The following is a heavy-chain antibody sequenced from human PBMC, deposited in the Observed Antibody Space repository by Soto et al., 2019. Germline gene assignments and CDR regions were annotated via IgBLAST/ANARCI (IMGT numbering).Heavy chain of an antibody. V-gene: IGHV2-26*01. CDR1: GFSLSDTTMG. CDR2: IFSNDEK. D-gene: IGHD3-16*01. Sequence: QVTLKESGPVLVKPSETLTLTCSVSGFSLSDTTMGVSWIRQPPRKALEWLAHIFSNDEKSYSTSLKTRLTISKDTSRSQVVLTMTNMDPVDTATYYCARIHSITWGSYFYGMDVWGQGTTVTGSS. CDR3: ARIHSITWGSYFYGMDV. J-gene: IGHJ6*02.